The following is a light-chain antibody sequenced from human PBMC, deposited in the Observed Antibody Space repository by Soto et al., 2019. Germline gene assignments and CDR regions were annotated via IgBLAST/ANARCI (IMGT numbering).Light chain of an antibody. Sequence: QSALTQPASVSGSPGQSITISCTGTSSDIGGYNYISWYQQLPGKAPKFIIYDVRNRPSGVSNRFSGSRSGNTASLTISGVQAEDEADYYCRSYTSSSTVIFGGGTKLTVL. CDR1: SSDIGGYNY. V-gene: IGLV2-14*01. J-gene: IGLJ2*01. CDR2: DVR. CDR3: RSYTSSSTVI.